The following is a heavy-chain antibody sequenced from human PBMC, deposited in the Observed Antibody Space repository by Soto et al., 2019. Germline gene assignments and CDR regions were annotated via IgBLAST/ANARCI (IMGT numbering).Heavy chain of an antibody. CDR2: ISPNSGDT. D-gene: IGHD6-6*01. Sequence: ASVKVSCKASGYTFTGYYMNWVRQAPGQGLEWMGWISPNSGDTNYAQKVQGRVTMTRDTSISTAYMELSRLRPDDTAVYYGVGEESMTDFDYWVQAPMVT. J-gene: IGHJ4*02. CDR3: VGEESMTDFDY. CDR1: GYTFTGYY. V-gene: IGHV1-2*02.